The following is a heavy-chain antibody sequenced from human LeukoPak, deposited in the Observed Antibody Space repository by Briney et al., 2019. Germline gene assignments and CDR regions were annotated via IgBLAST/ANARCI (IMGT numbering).Heavy chain of an antibody. CDR1: GFTFSSHG. V-gene: IGHV3-23*01. Sequence: GGSLRLSCAASGFTFSSHGMSWVRQAPGKGLECVSAISGSGGSTYYADSVKGRFTISRDNSKNTLYLQMNSLRAEDTAVYYCAKDLPTGSGSYSSSWDDAFDIWGQGTMVTVSS. CDR2: ISGSGGST. D-gene: IGHD6-13*01. J-gene: IGHJ3*02. CDR3: AKDLPTGSGSYSSSWDDAFDI.